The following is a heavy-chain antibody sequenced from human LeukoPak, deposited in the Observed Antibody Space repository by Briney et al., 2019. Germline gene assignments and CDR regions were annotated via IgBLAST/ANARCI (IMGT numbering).Heavy chain of an antibody. CDR3: ARGGVNYWNPRY. V-gene: IGHV3-53*01. J-gene: IGHJ4*02. Sequence: PGGSLRLSCVASGFTASSHYMSWVRQAPRKGLEWVSLLYTGGRTYYAGSVEGRFTISRDDSKNTVYLHMNTVRAEDTAMYYCARGGVNYWNPRYWGQGTLVTVSS. CDR2: LYTGGRT. CDR1: GFTASSHY. D-gene: IGHD1-1*01.